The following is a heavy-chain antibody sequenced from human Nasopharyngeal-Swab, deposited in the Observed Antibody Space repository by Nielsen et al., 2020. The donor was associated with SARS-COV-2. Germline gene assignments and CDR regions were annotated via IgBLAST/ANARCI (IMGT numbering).Heavy chain of an antibody. CDR1: GFTFTSSA. CDR3: AAYSSGPYYYYYGMDV. CDR2: IVVGSGNT. Sequence: SVKVSCKAPGFTFTSSAVQWVRQARGQRLEWIGWIVVGSGNTNYAQKFQERVTITRDMSTSTAYTELSSLRFEDTAVYYCAAYSSGPYYYYYGMDVWGQGTTVTVSS. V-gene: IGHV1-58*01. J-gene: IGHJ6*02. D-gene: IGHD4-11*01.